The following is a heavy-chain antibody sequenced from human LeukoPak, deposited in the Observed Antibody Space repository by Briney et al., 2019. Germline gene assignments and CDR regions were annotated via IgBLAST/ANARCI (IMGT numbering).Heavy chain of an antibody. V-gene: IGHV3-21*01. Sequence: GGSLRLSCAGSGFTFSSYAMSWVRQAPGKGLEWVSSISSSSSYIYYADSVKGRFTISRDNAKNSLYLQMNSLRAEDTAVYYCAREEQLDDYFDYWGQGTLVTVSS. CDR3: AREEQLDDYFDY. CDR2: ISSSSSYI. CDR1: GFTFSSYA. D-gene: IGHD6-6*01. J-gene: IGHJ4*02.